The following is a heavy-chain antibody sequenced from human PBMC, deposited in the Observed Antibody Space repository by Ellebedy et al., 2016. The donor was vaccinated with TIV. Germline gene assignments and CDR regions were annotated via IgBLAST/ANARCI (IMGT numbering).Heavy chain of an antibody. CDR3: ARGRTVVDAKPNYFDS. CDR1: SGSFSGYY. J-gene: IGHJ4*02. Sequence: SETLSLXXAVYSGSFSGYYWTWIRQPPGKGLEWIGEISHGGNTKYNPSVKSRVTISVDTSKNQFSLKLPSVTAADTAVYFCARGRTVVDAKPNYFDSWGQGTLVTVSS. CDR2: ISHGGNT. V-gene: IGHV4-34*01. D-gene: IGHD2-21*01.